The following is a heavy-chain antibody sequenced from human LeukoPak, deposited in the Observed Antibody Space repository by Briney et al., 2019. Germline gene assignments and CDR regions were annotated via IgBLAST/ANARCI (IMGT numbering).Heavy chain of an antibody. CDR2: TYHKSKWFS. V-gene: IGHV6-1*01. J-gene: IGHJ6*02. CDR3: ARGRDFYYAMDV. Sequence: SQILSLTCAISGDSVSRYGAAWNWIRQSPSRGLEWLGRTYHKSKWFSDYAESVKSRVAVNPDTSKNQFSLHLNSVTADDTAVYFCARGRDFYYAMDVWGQGTTVTVSS. CDR1: GDSVSRYGAA.